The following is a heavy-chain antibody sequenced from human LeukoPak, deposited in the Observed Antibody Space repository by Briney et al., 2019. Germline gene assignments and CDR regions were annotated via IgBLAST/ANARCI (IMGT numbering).Heavy chain of an antibody. CDR2: ITSDGGRT. V-gene: IGHV3-74*01. CDR1: GFTFTDYW. D-gene: IGHD7-27*01. J-gene: IGHJ4*02. Sequence: GGSLRLFCSASGFTFTDYWIHWIRQAPGTGLMWVSHITSDGGRTDYADSVRGRFTMTRDNAKNTVYLQMNSLRVDDTAVYYCARDNWGPDHWGQGTLVTVSS. CDR3: ARDNWGPDH.